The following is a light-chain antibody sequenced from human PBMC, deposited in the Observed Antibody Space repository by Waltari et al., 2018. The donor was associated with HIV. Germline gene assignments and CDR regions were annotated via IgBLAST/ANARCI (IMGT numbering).Light chain of an antibody. J-gene: IGLJ2*01. CDR1: SSKIGNNY. CDR2: RNI. CDR3: VTWADRSSGPVV. V-gene: IGLV1-47*01. Sequence: QSVLTQPPSASGTPGQRITISCSGSSSKIGNNYVHWYQHLPGTAPKLLIYRNIRRASWVPDRFSGSNSGTSASLAISGLRSEDEADYYCVTWADRSSGPVVFGGGTKVTVL.